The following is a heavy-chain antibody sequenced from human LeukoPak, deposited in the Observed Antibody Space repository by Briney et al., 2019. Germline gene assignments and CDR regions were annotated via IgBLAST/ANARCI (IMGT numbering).Heavy chain of an antibody. CDR2: IKQDGSEK. CDR1: GFTFSSYW. CDR3: ARNKFGYYGSGSSSNWFDP. Sequence: GGSLRLSCAASGFTFSSYWMSWVRQAPGKGLEWVANIKQDGSEKYYVDSVKGRFTISRDNAKNSLYLQMNSLRAEDTAVYYCARNKFGYYGSGSSSNWFDPWGQGTLVTVSS. J-gene: IGHJ5*02. V-gene: IGHV3-7*01. D-gene: IGHD3-10*01.